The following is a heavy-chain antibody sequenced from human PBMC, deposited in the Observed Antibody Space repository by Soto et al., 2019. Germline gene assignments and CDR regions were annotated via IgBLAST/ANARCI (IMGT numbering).Heavy chain of an antibody. Sequence: ASVKVCCKASGGTLNSYAISWVRQDPKQGLEWMGGIIPIFGTASYAQKFQGRVTITADESTSTAYMELSSLRSEDTAVYYCASTSITIFGVVKPLDYYGVDVWGQGTTVTVSS. J-gene: IGHJ6*02. CDR2: IIPIFGTA. V-gene: IGHV1-69*13. D-gene: IGHD3-3*01. CDR1: GGTLNSYA. CDR3: ASTSITIFGVVKPLDYYGVDV.